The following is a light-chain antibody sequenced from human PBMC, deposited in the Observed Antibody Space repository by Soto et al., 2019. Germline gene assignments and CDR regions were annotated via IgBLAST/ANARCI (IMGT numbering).Light chain of an antibody. Sequence: IQITQSPSTLSAPVGDTVTITGRPSQSISSWLAWYQQKPGKAPKVLIYKASSLESGVPSRFSGSGSGTEFTLTISSLQPDDSATYYCQQYQSLWTFGQGTKVEIK. J-gene: IGKJ1*01. CDR1: QSISSW. CDR2: KAS. CDR3: QQYQSLWT. V-gene: IGKV1-5*03.